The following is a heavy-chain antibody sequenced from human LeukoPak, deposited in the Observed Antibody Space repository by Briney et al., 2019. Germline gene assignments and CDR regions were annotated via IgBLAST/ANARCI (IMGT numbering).Heavy chain of an antibody. CDR2: IYSGGST. J-gene: IGHJ5*02. CDR3: ARTLFGDQYQLLHNWFDP. Sequence: GGSLRLSCAASGFTVSSNYMSWVRQAPGKGLEWVSVIYSGGSTYYADSVKGRFTISRDNSKNTLYLQMNSLRAEDTAVYYCARTLFGDQYQLLHNWFDPWGQGTLVTVSS. V-gene: IGHV3-53*01. CDR1: GFTVSSNY. D-gene: IGHD2-2*01.